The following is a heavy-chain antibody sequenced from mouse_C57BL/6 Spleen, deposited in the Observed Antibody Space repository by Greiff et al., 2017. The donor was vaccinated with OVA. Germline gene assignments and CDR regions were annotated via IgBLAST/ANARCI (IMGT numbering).Heavy chain of an antibody. Sequence: QVQLQQPGAELVKPGASVKLSCKASGYTFTSYWMQWVKQRPGQGLEWIGEIDPSDSYTNYNQKFTGKATLTVDTSSSTAYMQLSSLTSEDSAVYYCARGRDGYYSYWYCDVWGTGTTVTVSS. V-gene: IGHV1-50*01. D-gene: IGHD2-3*01. J-gene: IGHJ1*03. CDR1: GYTFTSYW. CDR2: IDPSDSYT. CDR3: ARGRDGYYSYWYCDV.